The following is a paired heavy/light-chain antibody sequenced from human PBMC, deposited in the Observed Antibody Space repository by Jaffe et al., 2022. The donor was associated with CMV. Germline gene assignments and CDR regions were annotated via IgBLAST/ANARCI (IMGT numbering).Light chain of an antibody. V-gene: IGLV1-40*01. CDR3: QSYDSSLSGSKV. CDR1: SSNIGAGYD. CDR2: GNS. Sequence: QSVLTQPPSVSGAPGQRVTISCTGSSSNIGAGYDVHWYQQLPGTAPKLLIYGNSNRPSGVPDRFSGSKSGTSASLAITGLQAEDEADYYCQSYDSSLSGSKVFGTGTKVTVL. J-gene: IGLJ1*01.
Heavy chain of an antibody. V-gene: IGHV4-34*01. J-gene: IGHJ1*01. CDR2: INHSGST. Sequence: QVQLQQWGAGLLKPSETLSLTCAVYGGSFSGYYWSWIRQPPGKGLEWIGEINHSGSTNYNPSLKSRVTISVDTSKNQFSLKLSSVTAADTAVYYCARGYDYVWGSYRPTRHFQHWGQGTLVTVSS. D-gene: IGHD3-16*02. CDR1: GGSFSGYY. CDR3: ARGYDYVWGSYRPTRHFQH.